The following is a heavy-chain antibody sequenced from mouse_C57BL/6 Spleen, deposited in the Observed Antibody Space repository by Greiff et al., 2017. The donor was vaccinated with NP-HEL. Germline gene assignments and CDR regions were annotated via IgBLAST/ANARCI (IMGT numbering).Heavy chain of an antibody. D-gene: IGHD4-1*01. J-gene: IGHJ1*03. Sequence: EVQLVESGGGLVKPGGSLKLSCAASGFTFSDYGMHWVRQAPEKGLEWVAYISSGSSTIYYADTVKGRFTISRDNAKNTLFLQMTSLRSEDTAMYYCAKFNWDEGYFDVWGTGTTVTVSS. CDR3: AKFNWDEGYFDV. CDR2: ISSGSSTI. V-gene: IGHV5-17*01. CDR1: GFTFSDYG.